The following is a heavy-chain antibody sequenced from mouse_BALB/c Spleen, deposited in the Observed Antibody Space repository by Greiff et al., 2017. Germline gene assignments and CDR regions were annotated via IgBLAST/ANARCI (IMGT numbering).Heavy chain of an antibody. CDR1: GYSITSDYA. J-gene: IGHJ4*01. D-gene: IGHD2-1*01. CDR2: ISYSGST. V-gene: IGHV3-2*02. Sequence: VQLKESGPGLVKPSQSLSLTCTVTGYSITSDYAWNWIRQFPGNKLEWMGYISYSGSTSYNPSLKSRISITRDTSKNQFFLQLNSVTTEDTATYYCARFGNYTFYYYAMDYWGQGTSVTVSS. CDR3: ARFGNYTFYYYAMDY.